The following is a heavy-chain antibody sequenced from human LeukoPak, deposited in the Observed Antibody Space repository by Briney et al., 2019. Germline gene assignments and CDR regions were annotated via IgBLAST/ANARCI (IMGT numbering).Heavy chain of an antibody. J-gene: IGHJ3*02. CDR3: ARLLRLGASASGNAFDI. CDR1: GYSFTGYW. Sequence: GESLKISCRASGYSFTGYWVGWVRQKPGKGLEWMALVYPGDSDVRYGPSFVGQVTISADRSINTAYLHWSSLEASDTAMYYCARLLRLGASASGNAFDIWGQGTMVTVSS. V-gene: IGHV5-51*01. D-gene: IGHD1-26*01. CDR2: VYPGDSDV.